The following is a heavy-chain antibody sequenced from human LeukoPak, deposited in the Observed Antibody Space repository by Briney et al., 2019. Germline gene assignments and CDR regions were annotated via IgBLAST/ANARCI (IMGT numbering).Heavy chain of an antibody. Sequence: GGSLGLSCAASGFTVSSNYMNWVRQAPGKGLEWVSVIYNSGSTYYADSVKGRFTISRDNSNNTLYLQMNSLRAEDTAVYYCARDRAAGYADAFDIWGQGTMVTVSS. CDR2: IYNSGST. CDR3: ARDRAAGYADAFDI. J-gene: IGHJ3*02. D-gene: IGHD6-25*01. V-gene: IGHV3-66*01. CDR1: GFTVSSNY.